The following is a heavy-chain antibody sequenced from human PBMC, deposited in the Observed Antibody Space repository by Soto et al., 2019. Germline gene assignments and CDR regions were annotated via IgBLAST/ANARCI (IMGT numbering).Heavy chain of an antibody. CDR3: VRGGLSGGFSNYGS. V-gene: IGHV3-30-3*01. CDR1: GFTFSSYA. Sequence: HPGGSLRLSCAASGFTFSSYAMHWVRQAPGKGLEWVAVISYDGSNKYYADSVKGRFTISRDNANNMMYLQMNSLRVEDTAAYYCVRGGLSGGFSNYGSWGQGALVTVSS. D-gene: IGHD1-26*01. CDR2: ISYDGSNK. J-gene: IGHJ5*02.